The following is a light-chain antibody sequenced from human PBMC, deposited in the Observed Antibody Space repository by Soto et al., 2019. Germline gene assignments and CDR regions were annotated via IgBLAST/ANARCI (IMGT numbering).Light chain of an antibody. V-gene: IGKV2-28*01. J-gene: IGKJ1*01. CDR1: QSLLDSNGYNY. CDR2: LGS. Sequence: DIVMTQSPLSLPVTPGEPASISCRSSQSLLDSNGYNYLDWYLQKSGQSPQLLIYLGSNRASGVPDRFSGSGSGTDFTLKISRVEAEDVGVYYCVQALQNPPTLGQGTKVEIK. CDR3: VQALQNPPT.